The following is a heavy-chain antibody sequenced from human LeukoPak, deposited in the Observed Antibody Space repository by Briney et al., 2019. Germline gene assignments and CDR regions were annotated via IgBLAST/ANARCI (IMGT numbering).Heavy chain of an antibody. V-gene: IGHV4-34*01. CDR2: INHSGST. CDR1: GGSFSGYY. Sequence: SETLSLNCAVYGGSFSGYYWRWIRQPPGKGLEWIGEINHSGSTNYNPSLKSRVTISVDTSKNQFSLKLSSVTAADTAVYYCARSPVSQMGSSIWGQGTMVTVSS. CDR3: ARSPVSQMGSSI. J-gene: IGHJ3*02. D-gene: IGHD2-8*01.